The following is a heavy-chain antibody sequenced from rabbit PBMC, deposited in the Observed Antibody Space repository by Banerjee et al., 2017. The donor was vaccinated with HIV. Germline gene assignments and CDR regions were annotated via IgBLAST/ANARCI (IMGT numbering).Heavy chain of an antibody. CDR3: ARNGYNTAWETFDL. CDR2: IDAGSIGTT. V-gene: IGHV1S40*01. J-gene: IGHJ4*01. CDR1: GFSFSSSYY. D-gene: IGHD4-1*01. Sequence: QSLEESGGDLVKPGASLTLTCKASGFSFSSSYYMCWVRQAPGKGLEWIACIDAGSIGTTYYASWAKGRFTISKTSSTTVTLQMTSLTAADTATYFCARNGYNTAWETFDLWGQGTLVTVS.